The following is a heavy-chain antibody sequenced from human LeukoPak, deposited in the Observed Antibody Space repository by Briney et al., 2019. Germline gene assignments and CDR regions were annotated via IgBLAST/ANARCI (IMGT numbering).Heavy chain of an antibody. J-gene: IGHJ3*02. D-gene: IGHD3-10*01. V-gene: IGHV1-69*05. CDR3: ARVVSVLLWFGELLDDAFDI. Sequence: ASVKVSCKASGGTFSSYAISWVRQAPGQGLEWMGGIIPIFGTANDAQKFQDRVTITTDASTSTAYMELSSLRSEDTAVYYCARVVSVLLWFGELLDDAFDIWGQGTMVTVSS. CDR1: GGTFSSYA. CDR2: IIPIFGTA.